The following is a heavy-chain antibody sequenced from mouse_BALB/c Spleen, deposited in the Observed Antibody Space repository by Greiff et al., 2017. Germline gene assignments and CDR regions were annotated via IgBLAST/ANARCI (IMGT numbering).Heavy chain of an antibody. D-gene: IGHD2-4*01. CDR3: ASNDYDGDWYFDV. V-gene: IGHV1-7*01. J-gene: IGHJ1*01. Sequence: VQLQQSGAELAKPGASVKMSCKASGYTFTSYWMHWVKQRPGQGLEWIGYINPSTGYTEYNQKFKDKATLTADKSSSTAYMQLSSLTSEDSAVYYCASNDYDGDWYFDVWGAGTTVTVSS. CDR2: INPSTGYT. CDR1: GYTFTSYW.